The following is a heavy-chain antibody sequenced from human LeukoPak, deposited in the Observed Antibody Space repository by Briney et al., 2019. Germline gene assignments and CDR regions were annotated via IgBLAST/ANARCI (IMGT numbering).Heavy chain of an antibody. CDR1: GFTFNTYA. Sequence: GGSLRLSCAASGFTFNTYAMSWVRQAPGPGLEGVSSITSISDATFYADSVKGRFTISRDNSKSTLYLQMNSLRAEDTALYYCVKDRPNYFGWNGHYYTRNGDSWGQGTLVTVSS. CDR3: VKDRPNYFGWNGHYYTRNGDS. CDR2: ITSISDAT. J-gene: IGHJ5*01. V-gene: IGHV3-23*01. D-gene: IGHD3-10*01.